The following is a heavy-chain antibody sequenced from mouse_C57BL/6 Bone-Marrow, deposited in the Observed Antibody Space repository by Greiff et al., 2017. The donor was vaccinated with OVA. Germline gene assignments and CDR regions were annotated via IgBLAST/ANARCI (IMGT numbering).Heavy chain of an antibody. Sequence: QVQLQQSGAELVKPGASVKMSCKASGYTFTSYWITWVKQRPGQGLEWIGDIYPGSGSTNYNEKFKSKATLTVDTSSSTAYMQLSSLTSEDSAVYYCAKEDMTYYDGSSYLPFDYWGQGTTLTVSS. CDR1: GYTFTSYW. CDR3: AKEDMTYYDGSSYLPFDY. CDR2: IYPGSGST. J-gene: IGHJ2*01. V-gene: IGHV1-55*01. D-gene: IGHD1-1*01.